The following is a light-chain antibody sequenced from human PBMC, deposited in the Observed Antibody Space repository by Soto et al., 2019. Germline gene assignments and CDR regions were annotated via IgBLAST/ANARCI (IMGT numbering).Light chain of an antibody. V-gene: IGLV2-14*01. Sequence: QSALTQPASVSGSPGQSIAISCTGTSSDVGGYNYVSWYQQHPGKAPKLMIYDVSNRPSGVSNRLSGSKSGNTASLTISGLQAEDEGDYYCSSYTSSSTLVFGGGTKVTVL. J-gene: IGLJ2*01. CDR2: DVS. CDR1: SSDVGGYNY. CDR3: SSYTSSSTLV.